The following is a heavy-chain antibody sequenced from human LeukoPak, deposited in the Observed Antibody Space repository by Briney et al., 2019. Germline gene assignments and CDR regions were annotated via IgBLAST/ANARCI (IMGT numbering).Heavy chain of an antibody. CDR1: GFTFSSYT. V-gene: IGHV3-23*01. CDR2: ISNSGGGT. J-gene: IGHJ4*02. D-gene: IGHD1-14*01. Sequence: GGSLRLSCAASGFTFSSYTMTWVRQAPGKGLEWVSAISNSGGGTYYADSVEGRFTISRDNSKNTLYLQMNSLRAEDTAVYYCARETGSNPFDFWGQGTLVTVSS. CDR3: ARETGSNPFDF.